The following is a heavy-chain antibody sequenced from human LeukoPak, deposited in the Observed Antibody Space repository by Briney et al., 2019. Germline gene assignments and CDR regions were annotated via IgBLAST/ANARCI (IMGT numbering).Heavy chain of an antibody. J-gene: IGHJ5*02. CDR3: ARGRWLQCET. CDR2: INQSGST. Sequence: NSSETLSLTCGVYGESFSGDYWSWIRQPPGKGLEWIGEINQSGSTNYIPSLKSRVTISVDTSKNQFSLKLISVTAADTAVYYCARGRWLQCETWGQGTLVTVSS. D-gene: IGHD5-24*01. V-gene: IGHV4-34*01. CDR1: GESFSGDY.